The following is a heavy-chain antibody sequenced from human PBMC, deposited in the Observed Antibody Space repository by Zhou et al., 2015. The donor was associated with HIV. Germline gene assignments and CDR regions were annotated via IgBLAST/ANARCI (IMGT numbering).Heavy chain of an antibody. CDR1: GGTFSSYA. Sequence: QVQLVQSGAEVKKPGSSVKVSCKASGGTFSSYAISWVRQAPGQGLEWMGGIIPIFGTANYAQKFQGRVTITADESTSTAYMELSSLRSEDTAVYYCAVVFVGTVPKFVSTLTRSRFPENLGFRTRGPGT. CDR3: AVVFVGTVPKFVSTLTRSRFPENLGFRT. J-gene: IGHJ4*02. V-gene: IGHV1-69*12. CDR2: IIPIFGTA. D-gene: IGHD3-10*02.